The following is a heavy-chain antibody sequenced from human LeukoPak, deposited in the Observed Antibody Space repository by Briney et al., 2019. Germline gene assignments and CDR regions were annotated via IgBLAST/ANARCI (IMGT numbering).Heavy chain of an antibody. CDR2: ISSSGSTI. Sequence: GGSLRLSCAASGFTLSDYYMSWIRQAPGSGLEWVSYISSSGSTIYYADSVKGRFTISRDSAKDSLYLQMNDLRAEDTAMYYCARDQAQFGPWGQGTLVTVSS. CDR3: ARDQAQFGP. CDR1: GFTLSDYY. V-gene: IGHV3-11*01. J-gene: IGHJ5*02.